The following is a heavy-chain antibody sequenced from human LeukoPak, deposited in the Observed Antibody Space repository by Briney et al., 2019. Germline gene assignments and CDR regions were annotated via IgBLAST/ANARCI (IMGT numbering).Heavy chain of an antibody. Sequence: AGGSLRLSCAASGFTFDDYGMSWVRQAPGKGLEWVSGISGSGYSTYYADSVKGRFTISRDNSKNTLYLQMNSLRAEDTALYYCAEDDLYDRSGYAVSYFDYWGQGTLVTVSS. V-gene: IGHV3-23*01. J-gene: IGHJ4*02. D-gene: IGHD3-22*01. CDR3: AEDDLYDRSGYAVSYFDY. CDR1: GFTFDDYG. CDR2: ISGSGYST.